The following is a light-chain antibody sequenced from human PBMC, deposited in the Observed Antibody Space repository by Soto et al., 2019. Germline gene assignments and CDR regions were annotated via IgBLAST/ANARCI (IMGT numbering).Light chain of an antibody. CDR2: DVN. V-gene: IGLV2-8*01. CDR3: ISYAGSNKPA. Sequence: VLTQPPSASGSPGQSVAISCSGTSSDVGGYNYVSWYQQHPGKAPKLMIYDVNKRPSGVPDRFSGSKSGNTASLTVSGLQAEDEADYYCISYAGSNKPAFGGGTKLTVL. J-gene: IGLJ2*01. CDR1: SSDVGGYNY.